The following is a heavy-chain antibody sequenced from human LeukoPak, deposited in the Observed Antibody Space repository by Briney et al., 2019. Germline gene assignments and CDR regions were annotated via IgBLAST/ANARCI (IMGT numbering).Heavy chain of an antibody. CDR3: ASDSSAAD. V-gene: IGHV3-30*04. D-gene: IGHD3-22*01. Sequence: GGSLRLSCAASGFTFSSYAMHWVRQAPGKGLEWVAVISYDGSNKYYADSVKGRFTISRDNSKNTLYLQMNSLRAEDTAVYYCASDSSAADWGRGTLVTVSS. CDR1: GFTFSSYA. CDR2: ISYDGSNK. J-gene: IGHJ4*02.